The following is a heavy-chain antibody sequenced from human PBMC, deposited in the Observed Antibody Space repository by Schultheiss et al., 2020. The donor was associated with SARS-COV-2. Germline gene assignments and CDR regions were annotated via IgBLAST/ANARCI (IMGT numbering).Heavy chain of an antibody. CDR3: AHSGVDAFDI. D-gene: IGHD3-16*01. CDR2: IYWDDDK. J-gene: IGHJ3*02. V-gene: IGHV2-5*08. CDR1: GGSISSGDYY. Sequence: TLPLTCTVSGGSISSGDYYWSWIRQPPGKALEWLALIYWDDDKRYSPSLKSRLTITKDTSKNQVVLTMTNMDPVDTATYYCAHSGVDAFDIWGQGTMVTVSS.